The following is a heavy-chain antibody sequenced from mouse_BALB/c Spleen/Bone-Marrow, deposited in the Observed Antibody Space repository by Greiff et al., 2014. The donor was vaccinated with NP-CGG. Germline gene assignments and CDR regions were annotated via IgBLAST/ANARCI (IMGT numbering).Heavy chain of an antibody. CDR3: APYYYGSSQFAY. V-gene: IGHV14-3*02. CDR1: GFNIKDTY. J-gene: IGHJ3*01. CDR2: IDPANGNT. D-gene: IGHD1-1*01. Sequence: EVHLVESGAELVKPGASVKLSCTASGFNIKDTYMHWVKQRPEQGLEWVGRIDPANGNTKYDPKFQCKATITADTSSNTAYLQLSSLTSEDTAVYYCAPYYYGSSQFAYWGQGTLVTVSA.